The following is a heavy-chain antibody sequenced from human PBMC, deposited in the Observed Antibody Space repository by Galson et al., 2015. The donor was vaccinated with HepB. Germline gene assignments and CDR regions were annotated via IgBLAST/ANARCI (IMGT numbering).Heavy chain of an antibody. Sequence: SLRLSCAASGFTFSNFAMSWVRQAPGKGLEWVSAITDSGTTYYADSVKGRFTISRDNSKNTLYLQMNSLRADDTAVYYCARELLWFEKLYYFDYWGQGTLVTVSS. CDR2: ITDSGTT. CDR1: GFTFSNFA. V-gene: IGHV3-23*01. CDR3: ARELLWFEKLYYFDY. J-gene: IGHJ4*02. D-gene: IGHD3-10*01.